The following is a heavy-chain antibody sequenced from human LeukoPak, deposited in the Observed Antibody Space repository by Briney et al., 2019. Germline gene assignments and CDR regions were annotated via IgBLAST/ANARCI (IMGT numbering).Heavy chain of an antibody. V-gene: IGHV3-74*01. CDR1: GFTFSSYW. CDR3: ARSGMAVAATPWD. D-gene: IGHD6-19*01. J-gene: IGHJ1*01. Sequence: GGSLRLSCAASGFTFSSYWMHWVRQAPGKGLVWVSRINSDGSSTSYADSVKGRLTISRDNVKNSLFLQLNSLRVEDTAVYYCARSGMAVAATPWDWGQGTLVTVSS. CDR2: INSDGSST.